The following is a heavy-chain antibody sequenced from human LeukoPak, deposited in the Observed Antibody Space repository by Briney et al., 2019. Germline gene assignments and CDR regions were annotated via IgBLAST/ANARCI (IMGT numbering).Heavy chain of an antibody. D-gene: IGHD3-3*01. Sequence: GGSLRLSCAASGFTFSSYWMHWVRQAPGKGLVWVSRINSDGSSTSYADSVKGRFTISRDNAKNTLYLQMNGLRAEDTAVYYCATTSTIFGVYYGMDVWGQGTTVTVSS. CDR2: INSDGSST. J-gene: IGHJ6*02. CDR1: GFTFSSYW. CDR3: ATTSTIFGVYYGMDV. V-gene: IGHV3-74*01.